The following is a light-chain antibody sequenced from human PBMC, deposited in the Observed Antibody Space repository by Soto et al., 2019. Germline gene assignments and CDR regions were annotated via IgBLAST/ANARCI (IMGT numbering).Light chain of an antibody. CDR1: QSISDN. CDR3: QQYHNWPPQYT. CDR2: GAF. J-gene: IGKJ2*01. Sequence: EIVMTQSPATLSVSPGERVTLSCRASQSISDNLAWFQQKSGQAPRLPIHGAFKSATGVPVRFTGSGSGTEFTLTISSLQSEDSAVYYCQQYHNWPPQYTFGQGTKLQIK. V-gene: IGKV3-15*01.